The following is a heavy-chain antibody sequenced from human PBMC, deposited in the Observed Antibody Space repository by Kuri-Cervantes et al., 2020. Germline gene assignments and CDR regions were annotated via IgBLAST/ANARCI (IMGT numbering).Heavy chain of an antibody. CDR2: INGAGENT. J-gene: IGHJ4*02. Sequence: GESLKISCAASGFTFSSYSMNWVRQAPGKGLEWLSFINGAGENTFHADSVKGRFTISRDNSKNTLYLQMNSLRAEDTALYYCVKDIGDTALGQFDSWGQGTLVTVSS. CDR1: GFTFSSYS. CDR3: VKDIGDTALGQFDS. D-gene: IGHD5-18*01. V-gene: IGHV3-23*01.